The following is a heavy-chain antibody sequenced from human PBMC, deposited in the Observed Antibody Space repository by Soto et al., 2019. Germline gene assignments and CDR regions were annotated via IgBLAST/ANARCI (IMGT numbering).Heavy chain of an antibody. CDR1: GFTFSSYW. D-gene: IGHD3-10*01. V-gene: IGHV3-7*01. J-gene: IGHJ5*02. CDR2: INQDGSEK. CDR3: ARGEAIGDDP. Sequence: GGSLRLSCAASGFTFSSYWMHWVRQAPGKGLEWVANINQDGSEKYYVDSVKGRFTISRDNAKNSLYLQMNNLRVEDTAVYYCARGEAIGDDPWGHGTLVTVSS.